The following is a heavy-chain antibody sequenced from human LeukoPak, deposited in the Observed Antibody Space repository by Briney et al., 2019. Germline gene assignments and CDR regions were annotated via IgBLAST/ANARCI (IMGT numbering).Heavy chain of an antibody. D-gene: IGHD6-13*01. J-gene: IGHJ6*03. V-gene: IGHV4-61*01. CDR2: IYYSGST. CDR1: GGSISSGSYY. Sequence: SETLSLTCTVSGGSISSGSYYWSWIRQPPGKGLEWIGYIYYSGSTNYNPSLKSRVTISVDTSKNQFSLKLSSVTAADTAVYYCARVRADYSSPTEENYYYYMDVWGKGTTVTVSS. CDR3: ARVRADYSSPTEENYYYYMDV.